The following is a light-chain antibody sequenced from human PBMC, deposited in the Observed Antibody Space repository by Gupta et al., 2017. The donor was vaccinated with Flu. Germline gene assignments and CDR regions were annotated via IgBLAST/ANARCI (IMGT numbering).Light chain of an antibody. CDR2: EVI. Sequence: VSWYQIHPGQAPKLLISEVINRPSGVPYRFSGSKSGNTASLIISGVQPEDEAFYYCSSYTRTSSLGVFGGGTKLTVL. V-gene: IGLV2-14*01. CDR3: SSYTRTSSLGV. J-gene: IGLJ3*02.